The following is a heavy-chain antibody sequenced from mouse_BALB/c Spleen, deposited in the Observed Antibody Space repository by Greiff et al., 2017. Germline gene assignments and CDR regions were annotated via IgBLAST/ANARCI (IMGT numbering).Heavy chain of an antibody. CDR2: ILPGSGST. CDR1: GYTFSSYW. D-gene: IGHD2-2*01. CDR3: ARRLRRGDYYAMDY. Sequence: QVQLQQSGPELVKPGASVKISCKATGYTFSSYWIEWVKQRPGHGLEWIGEILPGSGSTNYNEKFKGKATFTADTSSNTAYMQLSSLTSEDSAVYYCARRLRRGDYYAMDYWGQGTSVTVSS. V-gene: IGHV1-9*01. J-gene: IGHJ4*01.